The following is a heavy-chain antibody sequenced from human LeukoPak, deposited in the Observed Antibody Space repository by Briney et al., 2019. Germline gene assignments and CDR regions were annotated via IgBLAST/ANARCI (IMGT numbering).Heavy chain of an antibody. CDR1: GYSLTSYW. J-gene: IGHJ4*02. D-gene: IGHD2-2*01. V-gene: IGHV5-51*01. Sequence: GESLKISCKGSGYSLTSYWIGWVRQMPGKGLEWMGIIYPGDSDTGYSPSFQGQVTISADKSISTAYLQWSSLKASDTAMYYCARQVRCSSTSCLDYWGQGTLVTVSS. CDR2: IYPGDSDT. CDR3: ARQVRCSSTSCLDY.